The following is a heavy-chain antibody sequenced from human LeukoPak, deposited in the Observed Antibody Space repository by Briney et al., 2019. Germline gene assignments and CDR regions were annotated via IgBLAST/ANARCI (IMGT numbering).Heavy chain of an antibody. D-gene: IGHD2-15*01. CDR3: AMSEYCSGGRGYERRRFEY. CDR2: IYTSGSS. Sequence: PSETLSLTCTVSGGSISSYYWSWVRQPAGKGLEWIGRIYTSGSSNYNPSLKSRVTMSVDTSKNQISLKLSSVTAADRTVYYCAMSEYCSGGRGYERRRFEYWGQGILVSVSS. J-gene: IGHJ4*02. V-gene: IGHV4-4*07. CDR1: GGSISSYY.